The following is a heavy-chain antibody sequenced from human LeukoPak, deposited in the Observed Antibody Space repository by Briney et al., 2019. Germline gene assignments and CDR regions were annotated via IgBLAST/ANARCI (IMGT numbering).Heavy chain of an antibody. Sequence: EGSLRLSCAASGFTFSSYSMKWVRQAARKGLERVSYISSSSSTYYADSVKGRFTISRDNAKNSLYLQMNSLRAEDTAVYYCARLYSALPGFDYWGQGTLVTVSS. J-gene: IGHJ4*02. CDR3: ARLYSALPGFDY. CDR2: ISSSSST. D-gene: IGHD6-13*01. CDR1: GFTFSSYS. V-gene: IGHV3-48*01.